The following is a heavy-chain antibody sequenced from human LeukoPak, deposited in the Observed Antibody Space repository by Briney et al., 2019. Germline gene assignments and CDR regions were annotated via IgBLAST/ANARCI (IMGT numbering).Heavy chain of an antibody. CDR3: ARDYKGRIAAADSV. V-gene: IGHV1-69*05. J-gene: IGHJ4*02. CDR1: GGTFSSYA. D-gene: IGHD6-13*01. CDR2: IIPIFGTA. Sequence: GASVKVSCKASGGTFSSYAISWVRQAPGQGLEWMGGIIPIFGTANYAQKFQGRVTITTDESTSTAYMELSSLRSEDTAVYYCARDYKGRIAAADSVWGQGTLVTVSS.